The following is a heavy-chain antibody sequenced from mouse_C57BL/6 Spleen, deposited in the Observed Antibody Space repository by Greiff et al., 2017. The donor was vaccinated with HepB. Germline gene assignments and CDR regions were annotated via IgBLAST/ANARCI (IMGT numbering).Heavy chain of an antibody. CDR3: ARGVYYYGSSYDYAMDY. Sequence: EVQLQESGPSLVRPSQTLSLTCTVTGFSINSDCYWIWIRQFPGNKLEYIGYTFYSGITYYNPTLESRTYITRDTSKNQFSLKLSSVTTEDTATYFGARGVYYYGSSYDYAMDYGGQGTSVTVSS. V-gene: IGHV3-3*01. D-gene: IGHD1-1*01. CDR2: TFYSGIT. CDR1: GFSINSDCY. J-gene: IGHJ4*01.